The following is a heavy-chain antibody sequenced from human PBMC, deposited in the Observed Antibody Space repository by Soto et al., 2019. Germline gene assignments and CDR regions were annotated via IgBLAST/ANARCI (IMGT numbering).Heavy chain of an antibody. Sequence: PGGSLRLSCAASGFTFSSYGMHWVRQAPGKGLEWVAVIWYDGSNKYYADSVKGRFTISRDNSKNTLYLQMNSLRAEDTAVYYCARTYYDCESGYYSPTGPGWFDPWGQGTLVTISS. V-gene: IGHV3-33*01. CDR3: ARTYYDCESGYYSPTGPGWFDP. CDR1: GFTFSSYG. J-gene: IGHJ5*02. CDR2: IWYDGSNK. D-gene: IGHD3-3*01.